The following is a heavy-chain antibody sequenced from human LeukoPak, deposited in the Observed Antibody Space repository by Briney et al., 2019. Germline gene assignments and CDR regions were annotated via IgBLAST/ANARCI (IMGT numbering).Heavy chain of an antibody. Sequence: SETLSLTCTVSGGSISSGDYYWSWIRQPPGKGLEWIGYIYYSGSTYYNPSLKSRVTISVDTSKNQFSLKLSSVTAADTAVYYCARRYYDFWSGWSDVWGKGTTVTVSS. J-gene: IGHJ6*04. CDR3: ARRYYDFWSGWSDV. V-gene: IGHV4-30-4*08. D-gene: IGHD3-3*01. CDR1: GGSISSGDYY. CDR2: IYYSGST.